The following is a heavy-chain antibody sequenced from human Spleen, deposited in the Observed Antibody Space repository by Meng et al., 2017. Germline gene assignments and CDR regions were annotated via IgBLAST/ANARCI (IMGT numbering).Heavy chain of an antibody. CDR1: GGSFRYYY. CDR3: ARGPTTMAHDFDY. CDR2: INHSGST. D-gene: IGHD4-11*01. J-gene: IGHJ4*02. V-gene: IGHV4-34*01. Sequence: QVQRQQGGAGLLKPSETLSLTCVVSGGSFRYYYWSWIRQPPGKGLEWIGEINHSGSTNYNPSLESRATISVDTSQNNLSLKLSSVTAADSAVYYCARGPTTMAHDFDYWGQGTLVTVSS.